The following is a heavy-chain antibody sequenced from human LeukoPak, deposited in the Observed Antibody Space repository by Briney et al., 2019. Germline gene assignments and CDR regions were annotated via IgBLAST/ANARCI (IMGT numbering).Heavy chain of an antibody. D-gene: IGHD2-15*01. V-gene: IGHV4-59*01. CDR3: ARYCSGGSGYYYGMVV. CDR1: GASISSYY. J-gene: IGHJ6*02. CDR2: IDFGGST. Sequence: PAESLSLTCTVSGASISSYYWSWVRQPPGKGLEWLAFIDFGGSTNYNPSLKSQVTISVDTSKNHFSLKLIAWNPADPAVYYCARYCSGGSGYYYGMVVWGQGTTVTVSS.